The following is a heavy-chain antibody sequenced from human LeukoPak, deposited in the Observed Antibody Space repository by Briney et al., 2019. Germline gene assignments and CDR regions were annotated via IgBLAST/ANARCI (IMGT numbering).Heavy chain of an antibody. J-gene: IGHJ4*02. V-gene: IGHV1-69*01. D-gene: IGHD3-3*01. CDR1: GGTFSSYA. CDR3: ARGITIFGPALDY. CDR2: IIPIFGTA. Sequence: SVKVSCKASGGTFSSYAISWVRQAPGQGLDWMGGIIPIFGTANYAQKFQGRVTITADESTSIAYMELSSLRSEDTAVYYCARGITIFGPALDYWGQGTLVTVSS.